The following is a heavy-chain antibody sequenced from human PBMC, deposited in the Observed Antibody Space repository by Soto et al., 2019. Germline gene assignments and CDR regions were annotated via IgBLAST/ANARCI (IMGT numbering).Heavy chain of an antibody. Sequence: QVQLVQSGSEVKKPGSSVKVSCKASGGSFSSNPLSWVRQAPGQGLEWMAGIIPIFATVHYAQKFQGRVTITADESTRPAYMELTRLRTEDTAVYFCARGGRGYSLAPRYYFDYWGQGTLVTVSS. CDR1: GGSFSSNP. D-gene: IGHD5-18*01. V-gene: IGHV1-69*01. CDR3: ARGGRGYSLAPRYYFDY. CDR2: IIPIFATV. J-gene: IGHJ4*02.